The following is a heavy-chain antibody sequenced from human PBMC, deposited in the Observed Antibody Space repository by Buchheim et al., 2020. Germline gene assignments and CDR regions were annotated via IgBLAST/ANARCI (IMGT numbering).Heavy chain of an antibody. D-gene: IGHD3-10*01. CDR1: GFTFSNYG. Sequence: QVQLVESGGGVVQPGRSLRLSCATSGFTFSNYGMHWVRQAPGRGLEWVAVTSYDGSYKYYADSARGRFTISRDNSKNTLYLQMNSLRIGDTAVYYCAKDLGFHFASGSSYFDNWGQGTL. J-gene: IGHJ4*02. CDR2: TSYDGSYK. V-gene: IGHV3-30*18. CDR3: AKDLGFHFASGSSYFDN.